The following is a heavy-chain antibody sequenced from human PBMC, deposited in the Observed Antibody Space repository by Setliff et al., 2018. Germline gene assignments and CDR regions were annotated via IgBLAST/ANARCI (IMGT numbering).Heavy chain of an antibody. CDR3: ARAYCSSTICYERLDY. D-gene: IGHD2-2*01. V-gene: IGHV4-38-2*01. CDR2: IYHSGST. J-gene: IGHJ4*02. Sequence: SETLSLTCAVSGYSISNGYYWGWIRQPPGKGLEWIGSIYHSGSTYYNPSLKSRVTISVDTSKNQFSLKLSSVTAADTAVYYCARAYCSSTICYERLDYWGQGTLVTVSS. CDR1: GYSISNGYY.